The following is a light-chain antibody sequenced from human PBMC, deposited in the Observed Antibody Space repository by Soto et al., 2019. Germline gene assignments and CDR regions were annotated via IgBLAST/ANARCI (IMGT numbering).Light chain of an antibody. Sequence: EIVMTQSPATLSVSPGERATLSCRASQSVSRYLAWYQQKPGQAPRLLIYGASTRATDVPTRFSGSGSGTEFTLTIIRLQSEDFAVYYCQQYNNWPSYTFGQGTKLEIK. CDR2: GAS. V-gene: IGKV3-15*01. CDR3: QQYNNWPSYT. J-gene: IGKJ2*01. CDR1: QSVSRY.